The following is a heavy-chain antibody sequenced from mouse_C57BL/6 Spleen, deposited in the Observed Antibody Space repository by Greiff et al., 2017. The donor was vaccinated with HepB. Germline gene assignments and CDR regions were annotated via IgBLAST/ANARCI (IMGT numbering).Heavy chain of an antibody. CDR3: ARGINWDLYAMDY. V-gene: IGHV1-81*01. Sequence: QVQLKESGAELARPGASVKLSCKASGYTFTSYGISWVKQRTGQGLEWIGEIYPRSGNTYYNEKFKGKATLTADKSSSTAYMELRSLTSEDSAVYFCARGINWDLYAMDYWGQGTSVTVSS. D-gene: IGHD4-1*02. CDR2: IYPRSGNT. J-gene: IGHJ4*01. CDR1: GYTFTSYG.